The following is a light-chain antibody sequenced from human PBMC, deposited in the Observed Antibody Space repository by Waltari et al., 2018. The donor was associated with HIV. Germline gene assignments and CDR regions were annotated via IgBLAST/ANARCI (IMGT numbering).Light chain of an antibody. Sequence: QSVVTQPPSASGTPGQRVPISCSGSGSHIGPYSVNWYQHFPGTAPKLLIYMNDQRPSGLPGAFFGCHSGTSASLAIGGLQYDDEAGYYCAVWDASLGGAVFGGGTKLTVL. CDR1: GSHIGPYS. V-gene: IGLV1-47*01. CDR2: MND. J-gene: IGLJ2*01. CDR3: AVWDASLGGAV.